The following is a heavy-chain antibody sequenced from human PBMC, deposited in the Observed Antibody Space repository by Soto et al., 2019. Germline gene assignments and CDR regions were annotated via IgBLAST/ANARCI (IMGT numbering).Heavy chain of an antibody. V-gene: IGHV1-46*01. CDR3: ANDIDGFREKFFDY. D-gene: IGHD1-1*01. CDR1: GYTFTSYY. J-gene: IGHJ4*02. CDR2: INPSGGST. Sequence: ASAKVCCKASGYTFTSYYMHWVRQAPGQGLEWMGIINPSGGSTSYAQKFQGRVTMTRDTSTSTVYMELSSLRPEDTAVYYCANDIDGFREKFFDYWGQGTLVTVSS.